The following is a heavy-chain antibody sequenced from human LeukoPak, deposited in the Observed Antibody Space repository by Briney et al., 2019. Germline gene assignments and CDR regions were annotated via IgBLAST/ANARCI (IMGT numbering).Heavy chain of an antibody. Sequence: SVKVSCKASGGTFSSYAISWVRQAPGQGLEWMGGIIPIFGTANYAQKFQGRVTITADESTSTAYMELSSLRSEDTAVYYCARDSSQLRYFDWLLSPGNYWGQGTLVTVSS. CDR1: GGTFSSYA. CDR2: IIPIFGTA. CDR3: ARDSSQLRYFDWLLSPGNY. V-gene: IGHV1-69*13. J-gene: IGHJ4*02. D-gene: IGHD3-9*01.